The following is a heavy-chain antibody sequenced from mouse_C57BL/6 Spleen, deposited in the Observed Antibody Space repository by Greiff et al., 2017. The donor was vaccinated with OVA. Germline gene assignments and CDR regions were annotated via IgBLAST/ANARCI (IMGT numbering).Heavy chain of an antibody. J-gene: IGHJ2*01. CDR2: ISDGGSYT. D-gene: IGHD2-5*01. Sequence: EVKLMESGGGLVKPGGSLKLSCAASGFTFSSYAMSWVRQTPEKRLEWVATISDGGSYTYYPDNVKGRFTISRDNAKNNLYLQMSHLKSEDTAMYYCARRGDYYSNPLDYWGQGTTLTVSS. V-gene: IGHV5-4*03. CDR1: GFTFSSYA. CDR3: ARRGDYYSNPLDY.